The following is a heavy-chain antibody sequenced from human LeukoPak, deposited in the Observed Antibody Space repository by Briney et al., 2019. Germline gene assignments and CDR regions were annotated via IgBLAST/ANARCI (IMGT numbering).Heavy chain of an antibody. D-gene: IGHD2-15*01. CDR3: ARDNCSGGSCYSGRLVY. J-gene: IGHJ4*02. V-gene: IGHV3-21*01. Sequence: GGSLRLSCAASAFTFSSYSMNWVRQAPGKGLEWVSAISSSSSYIYYADSVKGRFTISRDNAKNTLYLQMNSLRAEDTAVYYCARDNCSGGSCYSGRLVYWGQGTLVTVSS. CDR2: ISSSSSYI. CDR1: AFTFSSYS.